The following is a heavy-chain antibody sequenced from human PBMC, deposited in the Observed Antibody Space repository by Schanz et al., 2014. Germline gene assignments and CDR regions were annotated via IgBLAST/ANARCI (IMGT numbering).Heavy chain of an antibody. D-gene: IGHD5-18*01. J-gene: IGHJ3*02. CDR3: TRDRGYSYGYGLRGAFDI. CDR2: TSNDGSFT. V-gene: IGHV3-11*05. CDR1: GFTFSDYY. Sequence: VQLVESGGGLVQPGGSLRLSCAASGFTFSDYYMSWIRQAPGKGLEWVSRTSNDGSFTTFADSVKGRFTLSRDNAKKTMDLQMNSLRVEDTAVYYCTRDRGYSYGYGLRGAFDIWGQGTMVTVSS.